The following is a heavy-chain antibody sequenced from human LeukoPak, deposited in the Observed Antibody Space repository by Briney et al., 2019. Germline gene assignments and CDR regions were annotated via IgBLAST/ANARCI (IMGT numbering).Heavy chain of an antibody. CDR3: ARAKPNDYSNPLDP. CDR1: GFTFSTYW. CDR2: IKQDGGEM. D-gene: IGHD4-11*01. V-gene: IGHV3-7*01. J-gene: IGHJ5*02. Sequence: GGSLRLSCVASGFTFSTYWMSWVRQAPGKGLEWVANIKQDGGEMYYADSVRGRFTISRDNARNSVYLQMNSLRAEDTAVFYCARAKPNDYSNPLDPWGQGTLVTVSS.